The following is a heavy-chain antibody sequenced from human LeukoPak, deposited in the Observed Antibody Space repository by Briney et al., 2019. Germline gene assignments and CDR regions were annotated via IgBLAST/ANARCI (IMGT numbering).Heavy chain of an antibody. CDR2: IRYDGNNK. D-gene: IGHD3-22*01. Sequence: GGSLRLSCEASGFNFSSFGLQWVCQAPGKGLEWVAFIRYDGNNKYFADSVKGRFSISRDNSKNTVYLQMNILSPEDTAVYHCAKDTGDCYDTSGNYYAGWFDPWGQGTLVTVSS. CDR1: GFNFSSFG. J-gene: IGHJ5*02. CDR3: AKDTGDCYDTSGNYYAGWFDP. V-gene: IGHV3-30*02.